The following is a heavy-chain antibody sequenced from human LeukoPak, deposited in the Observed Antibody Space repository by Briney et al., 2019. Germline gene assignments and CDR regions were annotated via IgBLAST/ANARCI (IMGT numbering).Heavy chain of an antibody. J-gene: IGHJ5*02. CDR3: ARDKDYYGSGTKDWFDP. CDR2: IIPIFGTT. CDR1: GGTFRSYA. D-gene: IGHD3-10*01. V-gene: IGHV1-69*13. Sequence: GASVKVSCKASGGTFRSYAIGWVRQAPGQGLEWMGGIIPIFGTTNYAQKFQGRVTITADESTSTAYMELSSLRSDDTAVYYCARDKDYYGSGTKDWFDPWGQGTLVTVSS.